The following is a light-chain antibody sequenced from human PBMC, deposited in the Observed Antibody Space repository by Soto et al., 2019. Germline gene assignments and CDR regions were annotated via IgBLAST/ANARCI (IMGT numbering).Light chain of an antibody. Sequence: DIVLTQSTATLSLSPGGGATLSCRASQSVSSYLAWYQQKPGQAPRLLIYDASNRATGIPARFSGSGSGTDFTLTISSLEPDDFAVYYCQQRSNWPRITFGQGTRLEIK. CDR1: QSVSSY. J-gene: IGKJ5*01. CDR3: QQRSNWPRIT. CDR2: DAS. V-gene: IGKV3-11*01.